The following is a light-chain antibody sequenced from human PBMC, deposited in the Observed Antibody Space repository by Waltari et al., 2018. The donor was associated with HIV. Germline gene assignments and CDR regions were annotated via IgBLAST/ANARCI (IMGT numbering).Light chain of an antibody. CDR3: VLYMGSGISV. Sequence: QTVVTQEPSFSVSPGGTVTLTCGLSSGSVSTSYYPSWYQQTPGQAPRTLIYSTKTRSSGVPDRFAGSILGNKAAISITGAQADEESDYYCVLYMGSGISVFGGGTKLTVL. J-gene: IGLJ3*02. V-gene: IGLV8-61*01. CDR1: SGSVSTSYY. CDR2: STK.